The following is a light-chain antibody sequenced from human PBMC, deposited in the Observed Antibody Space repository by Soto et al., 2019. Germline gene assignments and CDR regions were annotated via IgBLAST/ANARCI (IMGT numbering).Light chain of an antibody. J-gene: IGKJ1*01. CDR1: QGISSY. CDR2: AAS. V-gene: IGKV1-9*01. CDR3: QQLNSYLTWT. Sequence: DIQLTQSPSFLSASVGDRVTITCRASQGISSYLAWYQQKPGKAPKLLIYAASTLQSGVPSRFSGSGSGTEFTLTISSLQPKDFATYYCQQLNSYLTWTFGQGTKVDIK.